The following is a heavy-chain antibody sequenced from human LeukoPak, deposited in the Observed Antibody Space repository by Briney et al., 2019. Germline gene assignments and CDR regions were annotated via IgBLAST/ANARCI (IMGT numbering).Heavy chain of an antibody. CDR3: ARGYYDSSGYYRYGNWFDP. V-gene: IGHV4-4*07. Sequence: SETLSLTCTVSGGSISSYYWSWIRQPAGKGLEWIGRIYTSGSTHYNPSLKSRVTISVDKSKNQFSLKLSSVTAADTAVYYCARGYYDSSGYYRYGNWFDPWGQGTLVTVSS. CDR1: GGSISSYY. CDR2: IYTSGST. J-gene: IGHJ5*02. D-gene: IGHD3-22*01.